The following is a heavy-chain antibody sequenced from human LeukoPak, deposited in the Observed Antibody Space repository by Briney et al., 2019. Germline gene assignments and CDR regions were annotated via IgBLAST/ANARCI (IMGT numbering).Heavy chain of an antibody. CDR3: ARPYSGYYFDY. CDR1: GGSISSSSYY. D-gene: IGHD1-26*01. V-gene: IGHV4-39*01. CDR2: IYYSGST. Sequence: PSETLSLTCTVFGGSISSSSYYWGWVRQPPGKGLGWIGSIYYSGSTYYNPSLKSRVTIFLDTSKNQFSLKLSSVTAADTAVYYCARPYSGYYFDYWGQGTLVTVSS. J-gene: IGHJ4*02.